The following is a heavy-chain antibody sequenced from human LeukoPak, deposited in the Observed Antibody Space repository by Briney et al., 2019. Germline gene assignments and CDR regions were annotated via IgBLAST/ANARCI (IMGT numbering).Heavy chain of an antibody. CDR2: ISYDGSNK. CDR3: ARRNIVVVPAALFDY. Sequence: GGSLRLSCAASGFTFSSYAMHWVRQAPGKGLEWVAVISYDGSNKYYADSVKGRFTISRDNSKNTLYLQMNSLRAEDTAVYYCARRNIVVVPAALFDYWGQGTLVTVSS. V-gene: IGHV3-30-3*01. J-gene: IGHJ4*02. CDR1: GFTFSSYA. D-gene: IGHD2-2*01.